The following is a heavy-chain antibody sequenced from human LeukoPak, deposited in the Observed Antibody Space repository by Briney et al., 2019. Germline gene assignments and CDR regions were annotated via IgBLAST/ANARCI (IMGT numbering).Heavy chain of an antibody. CDR3: ARGSTYDILTGYRVHYFDY. J-gene: IGHJ4*02. V-gene: IGHV4-34*01. D-gene: IGHD3-9*01. CDR2: INHSGST. CDR1: GGSFSGYY. Sequence: PSETLSLTCAVYGGSFSGYYWSWIRQPPGKGLEWIGEINHSGSTNYNPSLKSRVTISVDTSKNQFSLKLSSVTAADTAVYYCARGSTYDILTGYRVHYFDYWGQGTLVTVSS.